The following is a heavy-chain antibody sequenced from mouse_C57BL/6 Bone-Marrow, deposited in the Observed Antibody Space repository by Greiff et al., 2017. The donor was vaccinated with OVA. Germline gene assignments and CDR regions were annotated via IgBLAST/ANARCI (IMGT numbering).Heavy chain of an antibody. D-gene: IGHD2-1*01. CDR1: GYAFSSYW. CDR2: IYPGDGDT. CDR3: ARAGYGNCPFDY. J-gene: IGHJ2*01. V-gene: IGHV1-80*01. Sequence: QVQLQQSGAELVKPGASVKISCKASGYAFSSYWMNWVKQRPGKGLEWIGQIYPGDGDTNYNGKFKGKATLTADKSSSKAYMQLSSLTSEDSAVDVCARAGYGNCPFDYWGQGTTLTVSS.